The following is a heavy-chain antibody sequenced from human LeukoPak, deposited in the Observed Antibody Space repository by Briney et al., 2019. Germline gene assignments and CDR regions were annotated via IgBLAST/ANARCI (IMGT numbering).Heavy chain of an antibody. CDR2: INPNSGGT. CDR3: ARVRHSTYYYDSSGYYPNWFDP. V-gene: IGHV1-2*02. Sequence: GASVKVSCKASGYTFTGYYMHWVRQAPGQGLEWMGGINPNSGGTNYAQKFQGRVTMTRDTSISTAYMELSRLRSDDTAVYYCARVRHSTYYYDSSGYYPNWFDPWGQGTLVAVSS. D-gene: IGHD3-22*01. CDR1: GYTFTGYY. J-gene: IGHJ5*02.